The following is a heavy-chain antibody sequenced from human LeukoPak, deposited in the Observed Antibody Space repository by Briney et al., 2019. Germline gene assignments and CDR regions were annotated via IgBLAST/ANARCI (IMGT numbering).Heavy chain of an antibody. CDR3: ARSIIVVVAAGALDI. CDR1: GDPISSYY. CDR2: IYHSGNT. V-gene: IGHV4-59*08. Sequence: SETLSLTCTVSGDPISSYYWSWIRQPPGKGLEWIGYIYHSGNTNSNPSLKSRVTISVGTTKNQFSLKLSSVTAADTAVYYCARSIIVVVAAGALDIWGQGTMVTVSS. D-gene: IGHD2-21*02. J-gene: IGHJ3*02.